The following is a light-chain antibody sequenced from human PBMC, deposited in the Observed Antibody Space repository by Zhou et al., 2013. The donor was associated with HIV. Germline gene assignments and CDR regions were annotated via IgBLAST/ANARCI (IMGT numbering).Light chain of an antibody. Sequence: GDTVTITCRASQDISNFLAWYQQKPGNVPELLIYSASSLRSRVPSRFSGSGFGTDFTLTINSLQPEDVATYYCQQLHDSSLITFGQGTR. V-gene: IGKV1-27*01. CDR2: SAS. CDR1: QDISNF. J-gene: IGKJ5*01. CDR3: QQLHDSSLIT.